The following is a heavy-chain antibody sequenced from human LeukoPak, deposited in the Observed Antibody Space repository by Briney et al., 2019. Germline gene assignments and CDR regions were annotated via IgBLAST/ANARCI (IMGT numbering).Heavy chain of an antibody. Sequence: SETLSLTCTVSGGSIRSANHHWGWIRQPPGKGREYIGLIYYTGNTYFNPSLRSRVTISVDTSKNQFSLKLTSVTAADTAVYYCARGQGGNYYLNYFDYWGQGALVTVSS. CDR1: GGSIRSANHH. CDR3: ARGQGGNYYLNYFDY. V-gene: IGHV4-39*07. J-gene: IGHJ4*02. D-gene: IGHD1-26*01. CDR2: IYYTGNT.